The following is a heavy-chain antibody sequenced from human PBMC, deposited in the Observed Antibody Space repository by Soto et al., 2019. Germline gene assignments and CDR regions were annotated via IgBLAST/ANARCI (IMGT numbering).Heavy chain of an antibody. CDR2: IYWDDDK. CDR1: GFSLSTSGVG. V-gene: IGHV2-5*02. D-gene: IGHD2-15*01. CDR3: SHNTTKHDAGSGPSFDY. Sequence: QITLKESGPTLVKPTQTLTLTCTFSGFSLSTSGVGVGWIRQPPGKALEWLALIYWDDDKRYSPSLKGRLTITKDTSTKPLALTMTNMDPGATATYYRSHNTTKHDAGSGPSFDYWGQGTLVPVAS. J-gene: IGHJ4*02.